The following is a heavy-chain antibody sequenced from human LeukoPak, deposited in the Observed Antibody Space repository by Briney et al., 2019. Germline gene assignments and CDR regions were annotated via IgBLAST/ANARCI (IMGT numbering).Heavy chain of an antibody. CDR3: STTTYYYDSSDPRGLRDFDY. D-gene: IGHD3-22*01. Sequence: PGGSLRLSCAASGFTFSNAWMSWVRQAPGKGLEWVGRIKSKTDGGTTDYAAPVKGRFTISRDDSKNTLYLQMNSLKTEDTAVYYCSTTTYYYDSSDPRGLRDFDYWGQGTLVTVSS. V-gene: IGHV3-15*01. CDR1: GFTFSNAW. J-gene: IGHJ4*02. CDR2: IKSKTDGGTT.